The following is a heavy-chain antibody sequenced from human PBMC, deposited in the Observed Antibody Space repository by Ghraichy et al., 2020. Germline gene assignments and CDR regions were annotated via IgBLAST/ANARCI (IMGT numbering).Heavy chain of an antibody. D-gene: IGHD4-17*01. Sequence: GESLNISCAASGFTFSNAWMSWVRQAPGKGLEWVGRIKSKTDGGTTDYAAPVKGRFTISRDDSKNTLYLQMNSLKTEDTAVYYCTTVPVTRILFNYYYYGMDVWGQGTTVTVSS. CDR2: IKSKTDGGTT. CDR3: TTVPVTRILFNYYYYGMDV. V-gene: IGHV3-15*01. CDR1: GFTFSNAW. J-gene: IGHJ6*02.